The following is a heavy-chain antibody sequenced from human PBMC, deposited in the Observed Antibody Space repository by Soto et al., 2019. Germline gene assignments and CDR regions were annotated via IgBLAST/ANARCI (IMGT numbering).Heavy chain of an antibody. CDR3: ARVGYCSSTSCYDWANYYYYYGMDV. V-gene: IGHV1-18*01. J-gene: IGHJ6*02. CDR1: GYTFTSYG. D-gene: IGHD2-2*01. CDR2: ISAYNGNT. Sequence: GASVKVSCKASGYTFTSYGISWVRQAPGQGLEWMGWISAYNGNTNYAQKLQGRVTMTTDTSTSTAYMELRGLRSDDTAVYYCARVGYCSSTSCYDWANYYYYYGMDVWGQGTTVTVSS.